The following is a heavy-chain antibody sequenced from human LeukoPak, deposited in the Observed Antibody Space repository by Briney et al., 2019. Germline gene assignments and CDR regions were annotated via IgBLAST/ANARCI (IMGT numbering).Heavy chain of an antibody. D-gene: IGHD3-22*01. CDR3: ASGGMISSGADYYYYYMDV. CDR2: ISAYNGNT. J-gene: IGHJ6*03. CDR1: GHTFTSYG. Sequence: ASVKVSCKASGHTFTSYGISWVRQAPGQGLEWMGWISAYNGNTNYAQKLQGRVTMTTDTSTSTAYMELRSLRSDDTAVYYCASGGMISSGADYYYYYMDVWGKGTTVTVSS. V-gene: IGHV1-18*01.